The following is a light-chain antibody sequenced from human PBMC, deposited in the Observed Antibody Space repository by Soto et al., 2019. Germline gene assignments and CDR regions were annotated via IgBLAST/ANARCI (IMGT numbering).Light chain of an antibody. CDR1: NIGSKS. V-gene: IGLV3-21*04. J-gene: IGLJ2*01. Sequence: SYELTQPPSVSVAPGQTARITCGGNNIGSKSVHWYQQKPGQAPVLVIYYDSDRPSGIPERFSGSNSGNTATLTISRVEAGDEADYYCQLWDSSSGHRDVVFGGGTKLTVL. CDR3: QLWDSSSGHRDVV. CDR2: YDS.